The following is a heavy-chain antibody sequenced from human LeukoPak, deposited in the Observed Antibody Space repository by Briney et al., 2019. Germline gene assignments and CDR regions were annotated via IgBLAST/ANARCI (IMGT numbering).Heavy chain of an antibody. D-gene: IGHD1-1*01. CDR3: ARDMDDDNASAPLFQH. J-gene: IGHJ1*01. CDR2: ISGSGGGT. V-gene: IGHV3-23*01. Sequence: GGSLRLSCAASGFTFSSYAMSWVRQAPGKGLEWVSAISGSGGGTYYADSVKGRFTISRDNSKNALYLQMNSLRAEDTAVYYCARDMDDDNASAPLFQHWGQGSLVTVSS. CDR1: GFTFSSYA.